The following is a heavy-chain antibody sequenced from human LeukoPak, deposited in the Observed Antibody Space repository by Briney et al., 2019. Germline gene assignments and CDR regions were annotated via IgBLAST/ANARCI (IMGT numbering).Heavy chain of an antibody. CDR1: GGSISSSSYY. CDR2: IYYSGST. Sequence: PSETLSLTCTVSGGSISSSSYYWGWIRQPPGKGLEWIGYIYYSGSTNYNPSLKSRLTMSVDTSKDQFSLKLSSVTAADTAVYYCARTTEAHSWRTRYYDYYMDVWGKGTTVAVSS. CDR3: ARTTEAHSWRTRYYDYYMDV. V-gene: IGHV4-61*05. J-gene: IGHJ6*03. D-gene: IGHD6-13*01.